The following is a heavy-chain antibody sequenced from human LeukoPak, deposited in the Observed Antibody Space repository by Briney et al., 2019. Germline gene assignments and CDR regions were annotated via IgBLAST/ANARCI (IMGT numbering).Heavy chain of an antibody. CDR1: GLTGSHNF. J-gene: IGHJ4*02. CDR2: IHTSGDT. Sequence: GGSLRFSCAASGLTGSHNFVSWVRQAPGKGLEWVSAIHTSGDTCYADSVKGRFTISRDNSKNTLFLQMSSLRAEDTAVYYCAKDRSLDGGNSNGYFDSWGQGTLVTVSS. CDR3: AKDRSLDGGNSNGYFDS. D-gene: IGHD4-23*01. V-gene: IGHV3-53*01.